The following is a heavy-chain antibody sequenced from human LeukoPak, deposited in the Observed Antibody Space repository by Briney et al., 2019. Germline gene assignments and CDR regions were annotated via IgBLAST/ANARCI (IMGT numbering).Heavy chain of an antibody. V-gene: IGHV3-23*01. CDR3: AKDSEVVVPAAAFDY. J-gene: IGHJ4*02. D-gene: IGHD2-2*01. CDR1: GFTFSSYA. Sequence: GGSLRLSCAAPGFTFSSYAMSWVRQAPGKGLEWVSAISGSGGSTYYADSVKGRFTISRDNSKNTLYLQMNSLRAEDTAVYYCAKDSEVVVPAAAFDYWGQGTLVTVSS. CDR2: ISGSGGST.